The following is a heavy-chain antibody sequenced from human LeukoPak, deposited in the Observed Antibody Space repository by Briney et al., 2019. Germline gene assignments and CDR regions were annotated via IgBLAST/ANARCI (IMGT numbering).Heavy chain of an antibody. CDR2: VSGSGGST. CDR1: GFTFSSYA. CDR3: AKDGYSSGWYSR. Sequence: PGGSLRLSCAASGFTFSSYAMNWVRQAPGKGLEWVSAVSGSGGSTYYADSVKGRFTISRDNSKNTLYLQMNSLRAEDTAVYYCAKDGYSSGWYSRWGQGTLVTVSS. D-gene: IGHD6-19*01. V-gene: IGHV3-23*01. J-gene: IGHJ4*02.